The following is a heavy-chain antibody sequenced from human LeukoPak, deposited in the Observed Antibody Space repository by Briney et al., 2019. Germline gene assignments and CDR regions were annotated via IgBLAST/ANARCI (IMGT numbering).Heavy chain of an antibody. CDR3: ARARITMIVARYLDYFDY. V-gene: IGHV1-2*02. D-gene: IGHD3-22*01. Sequence: ASVKVSCKASGYTFTGYYMHWVRQAPGQGLEWMGWINPTSGGTNYAQKFQGRVTMTRDTSISTAYMELSRLRSDDTAVYYCARARITMIVARYLDYFDYWGQGTLVTVSS. CDR2: INPTSGGT. J-gene: IGHJ4*02. CDR1: GYTFTGYY.